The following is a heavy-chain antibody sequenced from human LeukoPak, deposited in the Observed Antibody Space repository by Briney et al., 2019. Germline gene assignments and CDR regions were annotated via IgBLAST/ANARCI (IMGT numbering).Heavy chain of an antibody. CDR2: IIPIFGTA. J-gene: IGHJ4*02. CDR1: GGTFSSYA. CDR3: ASPGIAVAGPFDY. D-gene: IGHD6-19*01. Sequence: SVKVSCKASGGTFSSYAISWVRQAPGQGLEWMGGIIPIFGTANYAQKFQGRVTITADESTSTAYMELSSLRSEDTAVYYCASPGIAVAGPFDYWGQGTLVTVSP. V-gene: IGHV1-69*13.